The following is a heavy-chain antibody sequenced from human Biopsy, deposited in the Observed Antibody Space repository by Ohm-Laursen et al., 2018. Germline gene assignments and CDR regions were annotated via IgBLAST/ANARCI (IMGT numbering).Heavy chain of an antibody. CDR2: ISTSSTYI. D-gene: IGHD6-13*01. V-gene: IGHV3-21*01. CDR1: GFTFSSYS. Sequence: GSLRLSCAASGFTFSSYSMNWVRQAPGKGLEWVSSISTSSTYIYYADSVKGRFSISRDDALNSLYLQMNSLRAEDTAVYYCARGAALNYSDSWYETWFDPWGQGTLVTVSS. CDR3: ARGAALNYSDSWYETWFDP. J-gene: IGHJ5*02.